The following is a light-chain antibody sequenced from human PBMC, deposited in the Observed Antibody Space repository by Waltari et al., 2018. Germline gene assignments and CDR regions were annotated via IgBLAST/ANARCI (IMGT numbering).Light chain of an antibody. CDR1: QSIGSR. Sequence: EIVLTQAPDFPSVARKEQVTITCRACQSIGSRLHWYQQKPDQSPKLLIKYASQSISGVPSRFSGSGSGTDFTLTINSLEAEDVAVYYCHQIASLPRTFGPGTKVEIK. V-gene: IGKV6D-21*02. J-gene: IGKJ1*01. CDR2: YAS. CDR3: HQIASLPRT.